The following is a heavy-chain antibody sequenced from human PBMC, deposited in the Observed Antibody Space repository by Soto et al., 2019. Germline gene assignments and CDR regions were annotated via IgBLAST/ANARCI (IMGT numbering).Heavy chain of an antibody. CDR1: GYSLSSNA. CDR3: AGGWFGEFVYYFDY. Sequence: GASVKVSCKTSGYSLSSNALHWVRQAPGQRLEWVGWIIAGNSNTKYSQNFKGRVTISTDTSSSTAYMELRSLRSDDTAVYYCAGGWFGEFVYYFDYWG. CDR2: IIAGNSNT. J-gene: IGHJ4*01. V-gene: IGHV1-3*01. D-gene: IGHD3-10*01.